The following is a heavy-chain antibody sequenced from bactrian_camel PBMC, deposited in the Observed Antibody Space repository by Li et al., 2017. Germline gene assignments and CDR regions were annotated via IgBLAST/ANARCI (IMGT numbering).Heavy chain of an antibody. Sequence: HVQLVESGGGSVEPGGSLTLSCVVSGYTYSAYCMGWFRQPPGKERERVAAIDANGVTNYTDSVKGRFTISASNAGTIVYLRMNNLSPEDTAVYYCSAGRKWEGSHCAPDNWGQGTQVTVS. D-gene: IGHD3*01. CDR2: IDANGVT. CDR3: SAGRKWEGSHCAPDN. V-gene: IGHV3S53*01. CDR1: GYTYSAYC. J-gene: IGHJ4*01.